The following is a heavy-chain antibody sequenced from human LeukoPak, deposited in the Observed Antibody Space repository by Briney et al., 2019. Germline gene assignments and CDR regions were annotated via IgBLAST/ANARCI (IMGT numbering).Heavy chain of an antibody. J-gene: IGHJ4*02. V-gene: IGHV3-30*03. CDR2: ISYDGSNK. Sequence: GGSLRLSCAASGFTFSSYGMHWVRQAPGKGLEWVAVISYDGSNKYYADSVKGRFAISRDNSKNTLYLQMNSLRAEDTAVYYCAREGYSGYDLGFDYWGQGTLVTVSS. CDR3: AREGYSGYDLGFDY. D-gene: IGHD5-12*01. CDR1: GFTFSSYG.